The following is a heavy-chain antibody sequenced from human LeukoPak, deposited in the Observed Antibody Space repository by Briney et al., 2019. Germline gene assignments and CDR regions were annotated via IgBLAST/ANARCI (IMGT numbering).Heavy chain of an antibody. CDR1: GFTSSSYA. D-gene: IGHD2-8*01. CDR2: ISGSGGST. Sequence: GGSLRLSCAASGFTSSSYAMSWVRQAPGKGLEWVSAISGSGGSTYYADSVKGRFTISRDNSKNTLYLQMNSLRAEDTAVYYCAKSPAPKYEARYFDLWGRGTLVTVSS. J-gene: IGHJ2*01. V-gene: IGHV3-23*01. CDR3: AKSPAPKYEARYFDL.